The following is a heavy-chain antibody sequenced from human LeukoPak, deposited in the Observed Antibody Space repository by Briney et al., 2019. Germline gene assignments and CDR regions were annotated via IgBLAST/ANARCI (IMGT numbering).Heavy chain of an antibody. CDR1: GGSFSGYY. V-gene: IGHV4-34*01. CDR3: ARGGIVGATETNFDY. CDR2: INHSGST. D-gene: IGHD1-26*01. J-gene: IGHJ4*02. Sequence: SETLSLTCAVYGGSFSGYYWSWIRQPLGKGLEWIGEINHSGSTNYNPSLKSRVTISVDTSKNQFSLKLSSATAADTAVYYCARGGIVGATETNFDYWGRGTLVTVSS.